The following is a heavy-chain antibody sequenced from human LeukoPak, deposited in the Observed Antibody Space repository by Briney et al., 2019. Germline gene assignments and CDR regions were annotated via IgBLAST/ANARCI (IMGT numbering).Heavy chain of an antibody. CDR3: AKDRNWNYESYFDY. V-gene: IGHV3-66*01. Sequence: GGSLKLSCAASGFTVSRDYMNWVRQAPGKGLEWVSLIYSGGNTYYADSVKGRFTISRDNSKNTLYLQMNSLRAEDTAVYYCAKDRNWNYESYFDYWGQGTLVTVSS. J-gene: IGHJ4*02. CDR2: IYSGGNT. D-gene: IGHD1-7*01. CDR1: GFTVSRDY.